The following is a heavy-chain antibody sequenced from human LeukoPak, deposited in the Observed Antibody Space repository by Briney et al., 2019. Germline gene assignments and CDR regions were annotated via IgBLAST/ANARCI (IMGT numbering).Heavy chain of an antibody. CDR2: IYYSGST. CDR3: AKDRVGAYSYFDY. V-gene: IGHV4-39*07. Sequence: SETLSLTCTVSGGSISSSSYYWGWIRQPPGKGLEWIGSIYYSGSTYYNPSLKSRVTISVDTSKNQLSLKLSSVTAADTAVYYCAKDRVGAYSYFDYWGQGTLVTVSS. D-gene: IGHD1-26*01. J-gene: IGHJ4*02. CDR1: GGSISSSSYY.